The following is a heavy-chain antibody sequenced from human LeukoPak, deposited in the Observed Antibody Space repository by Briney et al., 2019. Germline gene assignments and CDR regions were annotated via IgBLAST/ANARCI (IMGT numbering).Heavy chain of an antibody. Sequence: ESGPTLVKPTQTLTLTCTLSGRALTTSGGGLGWIREHPCKGIERLALIYWNDDKHYSPSLKSRLTITKHTYKNQVVLTVTNMDPVDTATYYCAHTDILTGYDAFDIWGQGTLVTVSS. CDR3: AHTDILTGYDAFDI. J-gene: IGHJ3*02. V-gene: IGHV2-5*01. CDR1: GRALTTSGGG. CDR2: IYWNDDK. D-gene: IGHD3-9*01.